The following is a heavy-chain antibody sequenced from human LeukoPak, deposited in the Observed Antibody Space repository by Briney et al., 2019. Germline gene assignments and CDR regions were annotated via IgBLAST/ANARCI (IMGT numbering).Heavy chain of an antibody. CDR3: AKDLGYQLLH. V-gene: IGHV4-4*02. CDR2: IFPSGST. D-gene: IGHD2-2*01. CDR1: GDSISSSNW. J-gene: IGHJ4*02. Sequence: SGTLSLTCVVSGDSISSSNWWSWVRQPPGKGLEWIGEIFPSGSTNYNPSLKSRATISIDKSKNQLSLKVNSVTAADTAVYYCAKDLGYQLLHWGQGTLVTVSS.